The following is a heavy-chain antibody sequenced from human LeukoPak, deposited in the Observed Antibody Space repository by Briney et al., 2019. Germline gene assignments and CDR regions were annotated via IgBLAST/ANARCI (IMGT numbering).Heavy chain of an antibody. CDR1: GGSFSGYY. D-gene: IGHD3-22*01. V-gene: IGHV4-34*01. CDR2: INHSGST. CDR3: ARADDSSGYRDRYYFDY. J-gene: IGHJ4*02. Sequence: PSETLSLTCAVYGGSFSGYYWSWIRQPPGKGLEWIGEINHSGSTNYNPSLKSRVTISVDTSKNQFSLKLSSVTAADTAVYYCARADDSSGYRDRYYFDYWGQGTLVTVSS.